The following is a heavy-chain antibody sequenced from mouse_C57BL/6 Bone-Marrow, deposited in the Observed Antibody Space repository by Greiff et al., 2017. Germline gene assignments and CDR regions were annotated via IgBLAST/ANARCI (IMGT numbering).Heavy chain of an antibody. CDR3: ARSLLLFAY. V-gene: IGHV1-74*01. J-gene: IGHJ3*01. Sequence: PGQGLEWIGRIHPSDSDTNYNQKFKGKATLTVDKSSSTAYMQLSSLTSEDSAVYFCARSLLLFAYWGQGTLVTVSA. CDR2: IHPSDSDT. D-gene: IGHD1-1*01.